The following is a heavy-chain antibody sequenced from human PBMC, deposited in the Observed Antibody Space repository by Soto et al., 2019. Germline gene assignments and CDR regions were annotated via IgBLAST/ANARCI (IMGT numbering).Heavy chain of an antibody. CDR3: ARGLGKDSWSGYSQPDAFDI. Sequence: ASVKVSCKASGYTFTSYDINWVRQATGQGLEWMGWMNPNSGNTGYAQKFQGRVTMTRNTSISTAYMELSSLRSEDTAVYYCARGLGKDSWSGYSQPDAFDIWGQGTMVTVSS. J-gene: IGHJ3*02. D-gene: IGHD3-3*01. CDR1: GYTFTSYD. V-gene: IGHV1-8*01. CDR2: MNPNSGNT.